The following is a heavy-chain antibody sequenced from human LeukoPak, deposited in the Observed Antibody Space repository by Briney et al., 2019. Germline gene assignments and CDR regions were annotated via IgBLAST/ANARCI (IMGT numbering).Heavy chain of an antibody. CDR3: ASDQSVGTDLSYFFDY. V-gene: IGHV3-48*02. J-gene: IGHJ4*02. CDR1: GITFSSHA. Sequence: AGGSLRLACAAAGITFSSHAMNWVRLAPAKGLGWDSYISSISNYIQYADSVKGRFTITRDNAKNALYLQMNSLRDEDTAVYYCASDQSVGTDLSYFFDYWGQGTLVTVSS. CDR2: ISSISNYI. D-gene: IGHD1/OR15-1a*01.